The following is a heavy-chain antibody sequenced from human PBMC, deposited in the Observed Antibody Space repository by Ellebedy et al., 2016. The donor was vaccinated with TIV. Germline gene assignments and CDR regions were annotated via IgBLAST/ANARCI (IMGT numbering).Heavy chain of an antibody. D-gene: IGHD4-23*01. V-gene: IGHV3-7*03. Sequence: GESLKISCAASGFTFYTDWMSWVRQAPGKGLECVANIKQDGSEKYYVDSVKGRFIISRDNAQNSLYLQMNSLRVEDTAVYYCARGLRWQDYWGQGTVVTVPS. CDR1: GFTFYTDW. J-gene: IGHJ4*02. CDR3: ARGLRWQDY. CDR2: IKQDGSEK.